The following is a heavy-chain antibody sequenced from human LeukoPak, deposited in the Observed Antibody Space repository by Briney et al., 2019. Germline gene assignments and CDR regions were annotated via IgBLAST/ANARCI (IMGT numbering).Heavy chain of an antibody. CDR1: GYTFTSYY. J-gene: IGHJ4*02. V-gene: IGHV1-46*01. CDR2: INPSGGST. D-gene: IGHD3-9*01. CDR3: ARVNPLYYDILTGYDY. Sequence: ASVKVSCKASGYTFTSYYMHWVRQAPGQGLEWMGIINPSGGSTSYAQKFQGRVTMTRDTSTSTVYMELSSLRSEDTAVYYCARVNPLYYDILTGYDYWGQGTLVTVSS.